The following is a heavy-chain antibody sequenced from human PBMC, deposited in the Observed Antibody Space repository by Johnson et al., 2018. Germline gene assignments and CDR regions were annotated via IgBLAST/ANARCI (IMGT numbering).Heavy chain of an antibody. J-gene: IGHJ6*03. V-gene: IGHV1-69*08. CDR2: IIPILGIA. CDR3: AREEALRPGGYYMDV. CDR1: GGTFSSYT. D-gene: IGHD2-15*01. Sequence: QVQLVQSGAEVKKPGSSVKVSCKASGGTFSSYTISWERQAPGQGLEWMGRIIPILGIANYAQKFQGRVTITADKSTSTAYMELSSLRSEDTAVYYCAREEALRPGGYYMDVWGKGTTVTVSS.